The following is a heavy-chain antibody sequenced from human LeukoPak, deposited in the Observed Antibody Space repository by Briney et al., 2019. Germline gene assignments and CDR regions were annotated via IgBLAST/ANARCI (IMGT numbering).Heavy chain of an antibody. CDR1: GFTFSDYY. Sequence: GGSLRLSCAASGFTFSDYYMSWIRQAPGKGLEWVSYISSSGSTIYYADSVKGRFTISRDNAKNSLYLQMNSLRAEDTAVYYCAKASGGYCSGGSCSIFDYWGQGTLVTVSS. D-gene: IGHD2-15*01. CDR2: ISSSGSTI. J-gene: IGHJ4*02. CDR3: AKASGGYCSGGSCSIFDY. V-gene: IGHV3-11*04.